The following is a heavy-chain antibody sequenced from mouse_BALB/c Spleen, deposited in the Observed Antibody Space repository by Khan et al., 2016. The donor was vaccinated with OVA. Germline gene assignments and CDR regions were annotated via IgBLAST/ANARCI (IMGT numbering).Heavy chain of an antibody. J-gene: IGHJ1*01. CDR2: ISSGSSTI. CDR3: ATYGWWD. Sequence: QLQESGGGLVQPGGSRKLSCAASGFTFSSFGMHWVRQAPEKGLEWVAYISSGSSTIYYADTVKGRFTISRDTPKNTLFLQMTSLRSEDTAMYYCATYGWWDWGAGTTVTVSS. CDR1: GFTFSSFG. D-gene: IGHD1-1*01. V-gene: IGHV5-17*02.